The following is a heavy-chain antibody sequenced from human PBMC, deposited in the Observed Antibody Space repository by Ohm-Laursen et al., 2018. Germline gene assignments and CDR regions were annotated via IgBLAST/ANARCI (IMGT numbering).Heavy chain of an antibody. CDR2: IKQDGREK. CDR3: ASPFYDFWSGYSRQGYFQH. D-gene: IGHD3-3*01. J-gene: IGHJ1*01. Sequence: SLRLSCAASGFTFSSYGMHWVRQAPGKGLEWVANIKQDGREKYYVDSVKGRFTISRDNAKNSLYLQMNSLRAEDTAVYYCASPFYDFWSGYSRQGYFQHWGQGTLVTVSS. CDR1: GFTFSSYG. V-gene: IGHV3-7*01.